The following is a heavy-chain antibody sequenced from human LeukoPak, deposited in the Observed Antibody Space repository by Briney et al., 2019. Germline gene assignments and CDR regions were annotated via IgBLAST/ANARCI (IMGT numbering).Heavy chain of an antibody. CDR3: AKDPIAVAGNNYYRMDV. Sequence: GGSLRLSCAVSGFTVCSIYMSWVPQAPGNGLEGVAVISSDGTNKYYADSVKGRFSISRDNSKNTLYLQMNSLRAEDTAVYYCAKDPIAVAGNNYYRMDVWGQGTTVSVSS. D-gene: IGHD6-19*01. V-gene: IGHV3-30*18. CDR2: ISSDGTNK. J-gene: IGHJ6*02. CDR1: GFTVCSIY.